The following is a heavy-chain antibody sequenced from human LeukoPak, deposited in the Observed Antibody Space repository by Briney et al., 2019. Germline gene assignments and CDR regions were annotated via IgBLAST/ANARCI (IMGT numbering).Heavy chain of an antibody. CDR2: IYYDGRT. CDR3: ARLGLKTTGTIY. V-gene: IGHV4-39*01. CDR1: GGSISISGHY. J-gene: IGHJ4*02. Sequence: SDTLSLTCTVSGGSISISGHYWGWIRQPPGKGLEWIASIYYDGRTLYNPSLKSRVTISVDTSANQFSLRLTSMTAPDTAVYHCARLGLKTTGTIYWGQGTLVTVSS. D-gene: IGHD1-14*01.